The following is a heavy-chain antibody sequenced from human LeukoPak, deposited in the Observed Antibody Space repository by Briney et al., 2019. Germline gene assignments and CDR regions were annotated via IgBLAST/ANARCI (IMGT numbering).Heavy chain of an antibody. D-gene: IGHD3-16*02. Sequence: ASVKVSCKASGYTFTGYYMHWVRQAPGQGLEWMGRINPNSGGTNYAQKFQGRVTMTRVTSISTAYMELSRLRSDDTAVYYCARDLYPGYYYYYMDVWGKGTTVTVSS. CDR2: INPNSGGT. CDR1: GYTFTGYY. J-gene: IGHJ6*03. CDR3: ARDLYPGYYYYYMDV. V-gene: IGHV1-2*06.